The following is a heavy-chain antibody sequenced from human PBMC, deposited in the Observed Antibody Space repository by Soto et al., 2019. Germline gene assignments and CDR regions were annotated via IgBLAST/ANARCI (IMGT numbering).Heavy chain of an antibody. CDR3: ARALGQDCTTTSCYPRGWFAR. J-gene: IGHJ5*02. CDR2: IIPIFGTT. V-gene: IGHV1-69*18. Sequence: QVQLVQSGAEVKKPGSSVKVSCKASGGTFSNFVLSWVRQAPGQGLEWMGKIIPIFGTTNYAQQFQGRVTITADDSPHAASIELGSLRSEDTAVYYCARALGQDCTTTSCYPRGWFARWGQGTLVTVSS. D-gene: IGHD2-2*01. CDR1: GGTFSNFV.